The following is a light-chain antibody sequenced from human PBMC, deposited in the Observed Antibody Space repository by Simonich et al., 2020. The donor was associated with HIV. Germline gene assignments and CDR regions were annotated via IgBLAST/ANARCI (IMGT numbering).Light chain of an antibody. J-gene: IGKJ4*01. Sequence: EVVMTQSPVTLSVSPGERTTLTCRSSQSVSSNLAWYQQKPGLAPRLLIYDASNGATGIPARFSGSGSGTDFTLTISSLEPEDFAVYYCQQRSNWPLTFGGGTKVEIK. V-gene: IGKV3-11*01. CDR1: QSVSSN. CDR3: QQRSNWPLT. CDR2: DAS.